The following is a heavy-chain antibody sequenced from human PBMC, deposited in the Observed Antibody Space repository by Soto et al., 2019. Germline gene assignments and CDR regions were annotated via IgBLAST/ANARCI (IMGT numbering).Heavy chain of an antibody. J-gene: IGHJ4*02. V-gene: IGHV4-59*08. CDR3: ARLGGYFQALDS. CDR1: DGSISPYY. Sequence: QVQLQESGPALVKPSETLSLSCTVSDGSISPYYWSWIRQPPGKGLEWIGYIYYAGTTTYNPSLRSRVSISVDTSKNEVSRKLTSVTAADTAVYYCARLGGYFQALDSWGQGTLVTVSS. D-gene: IGHD3-22*01. CDR2: IYYAGTT.